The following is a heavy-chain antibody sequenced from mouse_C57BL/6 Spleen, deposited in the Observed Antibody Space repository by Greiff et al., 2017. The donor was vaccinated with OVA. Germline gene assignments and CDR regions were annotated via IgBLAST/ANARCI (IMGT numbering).Heavy chain of an antibody. J-gene: IGHJ4*01. CDR1: GYTFTSYW. V-gene: IGHV1-69*01. CDR3: ARREMDY. Sequence: QVQLQQPGAELVMPGASVKLSCKASGYTFTSYWMHWVKQRPGQGLEWIGEIDPSDSYTNYNQKFKGKSTLTVDKSSSTAYMQLSSLTSEDSAVYYCARREMDYWGQGTSVTVSS. CDR2: IDPSDSYT.